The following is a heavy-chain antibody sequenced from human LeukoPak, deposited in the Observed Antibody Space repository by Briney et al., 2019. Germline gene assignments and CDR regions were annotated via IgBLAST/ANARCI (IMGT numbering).Heavy chain of an antibody. CDR1: GGSISSYY. D-gene: IGHD4-11*01. CDR2: IYYSGST. J-gene: IGHJ6*02. CDR3: ARGDMTTNYYYGMDV. Sequence: SETLSLTCTVSGGSISSYYWSWIRQPPGKGLEWIEYIYYSGSTNYNPSLKSRVTISVDTSKNQFSLKLSSVTAADTAVYYCARGDMTTNYYYGMDVWGQGTTVTVSS. V-gene: IGHV4-59*01.